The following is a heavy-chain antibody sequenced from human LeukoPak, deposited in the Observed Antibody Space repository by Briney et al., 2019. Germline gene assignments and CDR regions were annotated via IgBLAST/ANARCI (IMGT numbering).Heavy chain of an antibody. V-gene: IGHV3-49*04. Sequence: GGSLRLSCAASGFTVSSNYMSWVRQAPGKGLEWVGFIRSKAYGGTTEYAASVKGRFTISRDDSKSIAYLQMNSLKTEDTAVYYCTRVLLWGEYYYYGMDVWGQGTTVTVSS. CDR2: IRSKAYGGTT. D-gene: IGHD3-10*01. J-gene: IGHJ6*02. CDR3: TRVLLWGEYYYYGMDV. CDR1: GFTVSSNY.